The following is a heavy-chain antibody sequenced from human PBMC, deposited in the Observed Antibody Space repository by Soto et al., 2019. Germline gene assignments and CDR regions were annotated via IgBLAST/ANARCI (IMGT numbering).Heavy chain of an antibody. D-gene: IGHD3-3*01. J-gene: IGHJ4*02. V-gene: IGHV4-30-4*01. CDR2: IYYTGST. Sequence: QVRLQESGPGLVKPSQTLSLTCTDSGGSISSGDYFWSWVRQPPGKGLEWIGYIYYTGSTSYNPSLKSRITMSVDTSKNQFSLIVSSVTAADTAVYFCARDDGYYRLYDYWGQGTLVTVSS. CDR1: GGSISSGDYF. CDR3: ARDDGYYRLYDY.